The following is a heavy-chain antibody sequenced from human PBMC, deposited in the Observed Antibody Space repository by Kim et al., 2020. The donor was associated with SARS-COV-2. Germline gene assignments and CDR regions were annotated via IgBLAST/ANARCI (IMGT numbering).Heavy chain of an antibody. J-gene: IGHJ4*02. CDR2: INHSGST. CDR3: ARVRGYRIQLWLPQVPYFDY. V-gene: IGHV4-34*01. D-gene: IGHD5-18*01. CDR1: GGSFSGYY. Sequence: SETLSLTCAVYGGSFSGYYWSWIRQPPGKGLEWIGEINHSGSTNYNPSLKSRVTISVDTSKNQFSLKLSSVTAADTAVYYCARVRGYRIQLWLPQVPYFDYWGQGTLVTVSS.